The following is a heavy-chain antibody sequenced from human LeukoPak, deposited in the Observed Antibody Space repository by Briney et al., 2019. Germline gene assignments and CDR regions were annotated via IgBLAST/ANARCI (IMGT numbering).Heavy chain of an antibody. CDR3: ARESPHYDYVWGSYRPTLDY. Sequence: SETLSLTCTVYGGSFYGYYWSWIPQPPGKGLEGIGEINHSGSTNYNPSLKSRVTISVDTSKNQFSLKLSSVTAADTAVYYCARESPHYDYVWGSYRPTLDYWGQGTLVTVSS. J-gene: IGHJ4*02. V-gene: IGHV4-34*01. D-gene: IGHD3-16*02. CDR2: INHSGST. CDR1: GGSFYGYY.